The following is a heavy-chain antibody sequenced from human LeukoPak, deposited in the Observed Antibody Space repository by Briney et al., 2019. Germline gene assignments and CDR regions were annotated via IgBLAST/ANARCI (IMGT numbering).Heavy chain of an antibody. CDR3: AREFTMVRGVITYFDY. D-gene: IGHD3-10*01. Sequence: SETLSLTCTVSGGSISSYYWSWIRQPAGKGLEWIGRIYTSGSTNYNPSLKRRAPMSVDTSTNQFSLKLSSVTAADTAVYYCAREFTMVRGVITYFDYWGQGTLVTVSS. CDR2: IYTSGST. J-gene: IGHJ4*02. CDR1: GGSISSYY. V-gene: IGHV4-4*07.